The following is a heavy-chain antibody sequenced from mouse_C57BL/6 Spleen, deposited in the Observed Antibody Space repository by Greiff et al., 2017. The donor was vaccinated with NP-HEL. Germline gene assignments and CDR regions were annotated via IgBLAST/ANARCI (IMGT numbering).Heavy chain of an antibody. V-gene: IGHV10-1*01. J-gene: IGHJ3*01. Sequence: EVQRVESGGGLVQPKGSLKLSCAASGFSFNTYAMNWVRQAPGKGLEWVARIRSKSNNYATYYADSVKDRFTISRDDSESMLYLQMNNLKTEDAAMYYCVSPYDGSSWFAYWGQGTLVTVSA. CDR1: GFSFNTYA. CDR3: VSPYDGSSWFAY. CDR2: IRSKSNNYAT. D-gene: IGHD1-1*01.